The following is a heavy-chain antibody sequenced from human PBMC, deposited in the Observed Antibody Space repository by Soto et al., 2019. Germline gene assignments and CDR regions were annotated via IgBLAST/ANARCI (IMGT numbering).Heavy chain of an antibody. CDR1: GYTFTGYY. V-gene: IGHV1-8*02. J-gene: IGHJ4*02. Sequence: ASVKVSCKASGYTFTGYYMHWVRQATGQGLEWMGWMNPNSGNTGYAQKFQGRVTMTRNTSISTAYMELSSLRSEDTAVYYCARGSYSSGWYKFDYWGQGTLVTVSS. D-gene: IGHD6-19*01. CDR2: MNPNSGNT. CDR3: ARGSYSSGWYKFDY.